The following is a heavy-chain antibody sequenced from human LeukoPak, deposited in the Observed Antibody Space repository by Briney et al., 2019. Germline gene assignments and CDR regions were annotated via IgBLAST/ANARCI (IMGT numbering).Heavy chain of an antibody. CDR2: IYTSGSI. D-gene: IGHD1-26*01. Sequence: SETLSLTCTVSGGSISTYYWSWIRQPAGKGLEWIGRIYTSGSINYNPSLKSRVTISVDNSKNQFSLKLSSVTAADTAVYYCARGLVGTTGEQNWFDPWGQGTLVTVSS. V-gene: IGHV4-4*07. J-gene: IGHJ5*02. CDR3: ARGLVGTTGEQNWFDP. CDR1: GGSISTYY.